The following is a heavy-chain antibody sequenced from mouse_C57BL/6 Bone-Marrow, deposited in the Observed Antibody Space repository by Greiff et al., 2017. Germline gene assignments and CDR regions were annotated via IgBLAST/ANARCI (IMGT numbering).Heavy chain of an antibody. CDR1: GFNIKDYY. D-gene: IGHD2-5*01. CDR2: IDPEDGET. V-gene: IGHV14-2*01. Sequence: EVKLMESGAELVKPGASVKLSCTASGFNIKDYYMHWVKQRTEQGLEWIGRIDPEDGETKYAPKFQGKATITADTSANTAYLQLSSLTSEDTAVYYCARDYYSNYEDAMDYWGQGTSVTVSS. J-gene: IGHJ4*01. CDR3: ARDYYSNYEDAMDY.